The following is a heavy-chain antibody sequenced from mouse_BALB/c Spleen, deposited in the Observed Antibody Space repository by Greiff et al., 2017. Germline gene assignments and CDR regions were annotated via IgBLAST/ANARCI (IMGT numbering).Heavy chain of an antibody. Sequence: VQLKESGPSLVKPSQTLSLTCSVTGDSITSGYWNWIRKFPGNKLEYMGYISYSGSTYYNPSLKSRISITRDTSKNQYYLQLNSVTTEDTATYYCARGGYDGGTWLAYWGQGTLVTVSA. CDR2: ISYSGST. CDR1: GDSITSGY. V-gene: IGHV3-8*02. CDR3: ARGGYDGGTWLAY. J-gene: IGHJ3*01. D-gene: IGHD2-2*01.